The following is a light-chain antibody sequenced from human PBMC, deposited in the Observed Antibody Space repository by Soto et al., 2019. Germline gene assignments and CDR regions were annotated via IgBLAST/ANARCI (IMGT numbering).Light chain of an antibody. CDR1: SSDVVGYNY. CDR2: EVN. Sequence: HSVLTQPPSASGSPGQSVTISCTGTSSDVVGYNYVSWYQQHPGKAPKLMIYEVNKRPSGVPDRFSGSKSGNTASLTVSGLQAEDEAYYYCSSYAGSNNFGVFGTGTKLTVL. CDR3: SSYAGSNNFGV. J-gene: IGLJ1*01. V-gene: IGLV2-8*01.